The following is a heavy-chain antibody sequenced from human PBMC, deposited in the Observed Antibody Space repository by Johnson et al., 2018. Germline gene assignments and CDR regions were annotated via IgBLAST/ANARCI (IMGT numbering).Heavy chain of an antibody. CDR1: GFTFSSYG. Sequence: QVQLVQSGGGVVQPGRSLRLSCAASGFTFSSYGMHWVRQAPGKGLEWVAVISYDGSNKYFADSVKGRFTISRDNSKNTLYRQMNSRRAEDTAVYYCAKEVTIGDYYMDVWGKGTTVTVSS. V-gene: IGHV3-30*18. CDR2: ISYDGSNK. CDR3: AKEVTIGDYYMDV. J-gene: IGHJ6*03. D-gene: IGHD3-9*01.